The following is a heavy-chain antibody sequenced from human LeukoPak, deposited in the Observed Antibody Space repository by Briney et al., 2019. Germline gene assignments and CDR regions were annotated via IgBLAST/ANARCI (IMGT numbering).Heavy chain of an antibody. Sequence: GGSLRLSCAASGFTFSSYSMNWVRQAPGKGLEWVSYISSSSSTIYYADSVKGRFTISRDNAKNSLYLQMNSLRAEDTAVYYCARESDCSGGSCYFAFDIWGQGTMVTVSS. J-gene: IGHJ3*02. CDR1: GFTFSSYS. V-gene: IGHV3-48*01. CDR3: ARESDCSGGSCYFAFDI. CDR2: ISSSSSTI. D-gene: IGHD2-15*01.